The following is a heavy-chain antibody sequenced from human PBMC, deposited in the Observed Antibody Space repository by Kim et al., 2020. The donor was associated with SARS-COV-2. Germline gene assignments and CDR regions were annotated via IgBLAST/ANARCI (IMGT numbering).Heavy chain of an antibody. CDR2: INHSGST. CDR3: ARGTRQWLSRHYYYYMDV. V-gene: IGHV4-34*01. CDR1: GGSFSGYY. J-gene: IGHJ6*03. D-gene: IGHD6-19*01. Sequence: SETLSLTCAVYGGSFSGYYWSWIRQSPGKGLEWIGEINHSGSTNYNPSLKSRVTISVDTSKNQFSLNLSSVTAADTAVYYRARGTRQWLSRHYYYYMDV.